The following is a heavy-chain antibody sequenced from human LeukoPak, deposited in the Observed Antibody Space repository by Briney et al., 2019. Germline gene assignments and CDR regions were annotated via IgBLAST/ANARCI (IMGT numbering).Heavy chain of an antibody. V-gene: IGHV3-21*01. Sequence: GGSLKLSCAASGVTLSTYAMSWARQAPGKGLEWVSGISSSSSYIYYADSVKGRFTISRDNAKNSLYLQMNSLRAEDTAVYYCARDLYSGSYWSSYYYGMDVWGQGTTVTVSS. CDR2: ISSSSSYI. CDR3: ARDLYSGSYWSSYYYGMDV. D-gene: IGHD1-26*01. J-gene: IGHJ6*02. CDR1: GVTLSTYA.